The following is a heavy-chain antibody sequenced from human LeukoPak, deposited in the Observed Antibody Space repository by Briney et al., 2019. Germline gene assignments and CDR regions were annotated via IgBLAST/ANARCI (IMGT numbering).Heavy chain of an antibody. V-gene: IGHV3-74*01. CDR2: ISSDGRQT. D-gene: IGHD3-10*01. J-gene: IGHJ4*02. CDR3: AKGVGSVIAYFFDY. CDR1: GFTFSTYW. Sequence: PGGSLRLSCAASGFTFSTYWIHWVRQPPGKGLVWLSCISSDGRQTRYADSVKGRFTVSRDNSKNTLYLQMNSLRAEDAAVYYCAKGVGSVIAYFFDYWGQGTLVTVSS.